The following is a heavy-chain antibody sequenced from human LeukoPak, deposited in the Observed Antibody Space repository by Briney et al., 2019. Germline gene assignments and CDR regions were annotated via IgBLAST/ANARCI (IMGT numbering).Heavy chain of an antibody. V-gene: IGHV3-30*02. CDR3: AKDWADYGDYVWAFDI. Sequence: GGSLRLSCEASGFTFSSYGTHWVRQAPGKGLEWVAFIRYDGNNKYYADSVRGRFTISRDNSKNTLSLQMNSLRAEDTAVYYCAKDWADYGDYVWAFDIWGQGTMVTVSS. CDR2: IRYDGNNK. J-gene: IGHJ3*02. D-gene: IGHD4-17*01. CDR1: GFTFSSYG.